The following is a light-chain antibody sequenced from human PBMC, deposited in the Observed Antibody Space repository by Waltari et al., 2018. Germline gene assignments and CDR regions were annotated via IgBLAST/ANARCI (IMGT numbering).Light chain of an antibody. CDR2: EVT. Sequence: SALTQPASVSGSPGQSITISCTGTRSDIGVDNYVSWYQQYPGKAPKVIIDEVTKRPSGVSNRCSGSKSGNTASLTISGLQAEDEAEYDCRSYATISSPVQFGGGTTLTVL. V-gene: IGLV2-14*01. J-gene: IGLJ2*01. CDR1: RSDIGVDNY. CDR3: RSYATISSPVQ.